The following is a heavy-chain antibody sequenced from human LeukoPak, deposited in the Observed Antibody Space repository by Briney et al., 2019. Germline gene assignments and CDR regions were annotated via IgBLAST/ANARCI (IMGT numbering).Heavy chain of an antibody. J-gene: IGHJ4*02. CDR1: GFIFVAYG. D-gene: IGHD2-2*01. CDR2: ISYDGTNA. CDR3: AKDHCNSASCYYFDS. V-gene: IGHV3-30*18. Sequence: GGSLRLSCAASGFIFVAYGMHWVRQAPGKGLEWVSIISYDGTNANYADSVKGRFTISRDDSKNTVYLQMNSLRPDDTAVYYCAKDHCNSASCYYFDSWGQGALVTVSS.